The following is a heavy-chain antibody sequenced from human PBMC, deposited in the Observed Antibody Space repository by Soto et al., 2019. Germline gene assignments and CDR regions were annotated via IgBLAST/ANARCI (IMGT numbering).Heavy chain of an antibody. CDR1: GYDFMSYW. Sequence: GESPKISCQGLGYDFMSYWIGWVRQVPGEGLEGRGKMYPSESDVRYSASFQGQVTISADKSIASAYLKCSSLKAGDNAIHYRARRSRDCVSTSCPMYYSDHWGQGALVTVSS. V-gene: IGHV5-51*01. D-gene: IGHD2-2*01. CDR2: MYPSESDV. CDR3: ARRSRDCVSTSCPMYYSDH. J-gene: IGHJ4*02.